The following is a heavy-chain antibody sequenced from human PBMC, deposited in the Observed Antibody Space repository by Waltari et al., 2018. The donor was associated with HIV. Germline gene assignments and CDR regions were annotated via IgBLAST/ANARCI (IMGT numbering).Heavy chain of an antibody. D-gene: IGHD6-13*01. CDR1: GYTLTELS. CDR3: ATGGAAACRAVAPISY. V-gene: IGHV1-24*01. CDR2: FDPEDGET. Sequence: QVQLVQSGAEVKKPGASVKVSCKVSGYTLTELSMHWVRQAPGKGLEWMGGFDPEDGETIYAQKFQGRVTMTEDTSTDTAYMELSSLRSGDTAVYYGATGGAAACRAVAPISYWGQGTLVTVSS. J-gene: IGHJ4*02.